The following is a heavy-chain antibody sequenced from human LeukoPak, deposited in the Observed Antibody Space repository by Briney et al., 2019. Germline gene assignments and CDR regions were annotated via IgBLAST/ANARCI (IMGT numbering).Heavy chain of an antibody. J-gene: IGHJ4*02. CDR1: GFTFSRNG. CDR2: ISPDGSSQ. Sequence: PGGSLRLPCAASGFTFSRNGMHWVRQAPGKGLEWVSVISPDGSSQDYADSVKGRFTISRDNSENTLYLQMNGLRAEDTAVYYCAKDRSSSWSFDYWGQGTLVTVSS. D-gene: IGHD6-13*01. V-gene: IGHV3-30*18. CDR3: AKDRSSSWSFDY.